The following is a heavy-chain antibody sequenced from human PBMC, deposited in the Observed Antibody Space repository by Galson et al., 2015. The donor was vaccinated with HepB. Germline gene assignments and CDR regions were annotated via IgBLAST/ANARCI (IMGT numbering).Heavy chain of an antibody. CDR2: ISYDGSNK. CDR1: GFTFSSYA. CDR3: ARDYSSGWYHISSVDY. J-gene: IGHJ4*02. V-gene: IGHV3-30*04. D-gene: IGHD6-19*01. Sequence: SLRLSCAASGFTFSSYAMHWVRQAPGKGLEWVAVISYDGSNKYYADSVKGRFTISRDNSKNTLYLQMNSLRAEDTAVYYCARDYSSGWYHISSVDYWGQGTLVTVSS.